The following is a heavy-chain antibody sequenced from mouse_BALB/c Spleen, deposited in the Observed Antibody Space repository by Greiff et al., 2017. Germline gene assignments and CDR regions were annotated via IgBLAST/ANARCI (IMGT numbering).Heavy chain of an antibody. CDR3: ATGYGNYEAWFAY. CDR2: ISSGSSTI. V-gene: IGHV5-17*02. Sequence: EVKLMESGGGLVQPGGSRKLSCAASGFTFSSFGMHWVRQAPEKGLEWVAYISSGSSTIYYADTVKGRFTISRDNPKNTLFLQMTSLRSEDTAMYYCATGYGNYEAWFAYWGQGTLVTVSA. J-gene: IGHJ3*01. CDR1: GFTFSSFG. D-gene: IGHD2-1*01.